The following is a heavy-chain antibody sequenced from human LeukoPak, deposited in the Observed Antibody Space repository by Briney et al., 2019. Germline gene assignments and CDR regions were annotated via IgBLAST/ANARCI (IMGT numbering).Heavy chain of an antibody. CDR2: IHSSGST. V-gene: IGHV4-4*07. CDR3: ARDSREYGSGSYLGY. Sequence: SETLSLTCTVLGGSISSYYWSWIRQPAGKGLEWIGRIHSSGSTNYNPSLKSRVTMSVDTSKNQFSLKLSFVTAADTAVYYCARDSREYGSGSYLGYWGQGTLVTVSS. D-gene: IGHD3-10*01. J-gene: IGHJ4*02. CDR1: GGSISSYY.